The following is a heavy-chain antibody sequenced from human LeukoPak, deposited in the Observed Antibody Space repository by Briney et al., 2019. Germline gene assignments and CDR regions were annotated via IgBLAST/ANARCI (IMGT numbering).Heavy chain of an antibody. CDR1: GFTFSSYW. J-gene: IGHJ4*02. V-gene: IGHV3-21*01. D-gene: IGHD2-8*02. Sequence: GGSLRLSCAASGFTFSSYWMSWVRQAPGKGLEWVSSISTSSSYIYYADPVKGRFTISRDNARNSLYLQMSSLRVEDTAIYYCARLFGGVTTYDYWGQGAQVTVSS. CDR3: ARLFGGVTTYDY. CDR2: ISTSSSYI.